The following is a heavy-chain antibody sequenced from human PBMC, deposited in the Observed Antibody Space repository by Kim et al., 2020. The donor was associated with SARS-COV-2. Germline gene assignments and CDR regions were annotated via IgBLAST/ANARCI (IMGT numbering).Heavy chain of an antibody. CDR2: IYYSGST. V-gene: IGHV4-59*01. J-gene: IGHJ5*02. Sequence: SETLSLTCTVSGGSISLYYWSWIRQPPGKGLECIGYIYYSGSTNYNPSLKSRVTISVDTSKNQFSLKLSSVTAADTAVYYCARVALGYCSSTSCNKGFDPWGQGTLVTVSS. CDR3: ARVALGYCSSTSCNKGFDP. D-gene: IGHD2-2*01. CDR1: GGSISLYY.